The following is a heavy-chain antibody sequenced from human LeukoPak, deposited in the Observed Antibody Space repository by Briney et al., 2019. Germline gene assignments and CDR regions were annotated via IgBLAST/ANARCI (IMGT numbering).Heavy chain of an antibody. CDR1: GYTFTSYA. D-gene: IGHD3-10*01. J-gene: IGHJ6*02. CDR2: ISAYNGGT. Sequence: VASVKVPCKASGYTFTSYAIAWVRQAPGQGLEWMGWISAYNGGTNYAQKFRGRVTMTTDTSTNTGYMELRSLRSDDTAVYFCARDQLRYYGSNNYYSDMDFWGQGTTVTVSS. CDR3: ARDQLRYYGSNNYYSDMDF. V-gene: IGHV1-18*01.